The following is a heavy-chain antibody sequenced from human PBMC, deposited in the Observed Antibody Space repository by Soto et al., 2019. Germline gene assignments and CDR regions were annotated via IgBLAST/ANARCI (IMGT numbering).Heavy chain of an antibody. J-gene: IGHJ4*02. CDR2: ISWNSGSI. Sequence: GGSLRLSCAASGFTFDDYAMHWVRQAPGKGLEWVSGISWNSGSIGYANSVKGRFTISRDNAKNSLYLQMNSLRAEDTAVYYCAKAEKLYNWNFDYWGQGTLVTVSS. CDR3: AKAEKLYNWNFDY. D-gene: IGHD1-20*01. V-gene: IGHV3-9*01. CDR1: GFTFDDYA.